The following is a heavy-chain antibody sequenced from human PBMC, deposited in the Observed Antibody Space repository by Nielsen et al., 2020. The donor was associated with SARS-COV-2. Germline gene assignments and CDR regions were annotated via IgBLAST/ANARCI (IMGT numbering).Heavy chain of an antibody. CDR2: INWNGGST. CDR3: ASVDTANYGMDV. Sequence: GGSLRLSCAASGFTFDDYGMNWVRQAPGKGLEWVSGINWNGGSTGYADSVKGRFTISRDNAKNSLYLQMNSLRAEDTALYHCASVDTANYGMDVWGQGTTVTVSS. CDR1: GFTFDDYG. V-gene: IGHV3-20*01. J-gene: IGHJ6*02. D-gene: IGHD5-18*01.